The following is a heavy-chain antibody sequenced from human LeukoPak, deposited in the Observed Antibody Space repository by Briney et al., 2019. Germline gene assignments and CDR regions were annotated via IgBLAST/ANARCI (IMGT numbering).Heavy chain of an antibody. CDR1: GFTFSSYA. CDR2: ISGSGGST. D-gene: IGHD6-13*01. CDR3: AKGIAAAGTTHFDY. Sequence: GGSLRLSCAASGFTFSSYAMSWVRQAPGKGLEWVSVISGSGGSTYYADSVKGRFTISRDNSKSTLYLQVNSLRAEDTAVYYCAKGIAAAGTTHFDYWGQGTLVTVSS. J-gene: IGHJ4*02. V-gene: IGHV3-23*01.